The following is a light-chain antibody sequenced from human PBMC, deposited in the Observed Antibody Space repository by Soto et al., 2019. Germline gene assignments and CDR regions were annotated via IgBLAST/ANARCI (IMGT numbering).Light chain of an antibody. J-gene: IGLJ2*01. CDR1: SRDFGADNH. Sequence: QCVLTQPRSVSGSPGQSVTISCSGPSRDFGADNHVAWYQQYPDKAPEVMIYDVSQRPSGVPARFSGSKSGNTASLTISGLQAEDEADYYCCSYGGSVIFGGGTKLTVL. CDR3: CSYGGSVI. CDR2: DVS. V-gene: IGLV2-11*01.